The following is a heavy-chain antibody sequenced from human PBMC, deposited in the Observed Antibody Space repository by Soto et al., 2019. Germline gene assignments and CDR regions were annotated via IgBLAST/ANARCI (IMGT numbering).Heavy chain of an antibody. D-gene: IGHD3-16*01. V-gene: IGHV3-30*18. CDR1: GFVCSDYG. Sequence: PGGSLRLSGEGSGFVCSDYGMHWVRQAPGKGLEWVAVISYDGTNKYYGDSAKGRFTIARDNSRNTLYLEMNSLSEEDTAVYYCSKDAGGTTXHGPSLGAWYFYYGMDVWGPGTTVTVSS. CDR2: ISYDGTNK. J-gene: IGHJ6*02. CDR3: SKDAGGTTXHGPSLGAWYFYYGMDV.